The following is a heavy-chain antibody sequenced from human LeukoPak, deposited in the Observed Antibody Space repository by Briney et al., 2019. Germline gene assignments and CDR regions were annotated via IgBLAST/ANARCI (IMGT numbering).Heavy chain of an antibody. D-gene: IGHD6-13*01. V-gene: IGHV1-18*01. J-gene: IGHJ5*02. Sequence: ASVKVSCKASGYTFTSYGISWVRQAPGQGLEWMGWISAYNGYTNYAQKLQGRVTMTTETSTSTAYMELRSLRSDDTALYYCAREYRSSWYEENWFDPWGQGTLVTVSS. CDR3: AREYRSSWYEENWFDP. CDR2: ISAYNGYT. CDR1: GYTFTSYG.